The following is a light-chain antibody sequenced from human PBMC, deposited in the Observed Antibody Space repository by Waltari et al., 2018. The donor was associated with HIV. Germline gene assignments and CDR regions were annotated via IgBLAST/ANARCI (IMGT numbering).Light chain of an antibody. V-gene: IGLV3-16*01. J-gene: IGLJ1*01. CDR2: KDS. CDR1: ALPKKY. CDR3: LSADSSGTYV. Sequence: SSELTHPPSLSLSLRQMASINCSGEALPKKYAYWYQQKPGQFPVLVIYKDSERPSGIPERFSGSSSGKIVTLTISGVQAEDEADYYCLSADSSGTYVFGTGTKVTVL.